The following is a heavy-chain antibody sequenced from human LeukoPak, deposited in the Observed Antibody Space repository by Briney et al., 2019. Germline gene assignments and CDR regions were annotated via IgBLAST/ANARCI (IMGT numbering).Heavy chain of an antibody. D-gene: IGHD1-26*01. J-gene: IGHJ4*02. CDR2: ISSSSSYI. CDR3: AKIGQWELRALGDY. Sequence: PGGSLRLSCAASGFTFSSYSMNWVRQAPGKGLEWVSSISSSSSYIYYADSVKGRFTISRDNAKNSLYLQMNSLRAEDTAVYYCAKIGQWELRALGDYWGQGTLVTVSS. CDR1: GFTFSSYS. V-gene: IGHV3-21*01.